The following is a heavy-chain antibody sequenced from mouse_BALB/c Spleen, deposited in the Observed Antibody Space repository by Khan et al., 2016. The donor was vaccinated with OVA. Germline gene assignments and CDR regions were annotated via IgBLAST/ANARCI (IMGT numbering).Heavy chain of an antibody. V-gene: IGHV1-77*01. Sequence: MQLQQSGAELARPGASVKLSCKASGYTFTDYNLNWVKQRTGQGLEWIGVIYPVSNNTYYNEKFKGKATLTADKSSSTSYMHLRSLTSYDSAFFSCGREWGDWFPYWGQGTLGNGSA. CDR2: IYPVSNNT. J-gene: IGHJ3*01. CDR1: GYTFTDYN. CDR3: GREWGDWFPY.